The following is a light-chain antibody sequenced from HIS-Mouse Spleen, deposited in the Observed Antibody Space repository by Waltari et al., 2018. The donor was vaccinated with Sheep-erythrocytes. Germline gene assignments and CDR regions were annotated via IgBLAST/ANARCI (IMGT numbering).Light chain of an antibody. V-gene: IGLV2-11*01. Sequence: QSALTQPPSVSGSPGQSVTISCTGTSSDVGGYNYVSWYQQHPGKAPTLMINDVSKRASGVAYRFAVSKSGNTASQTISGLQAEDEADYYCCSYAGSYNHVFATGTKVTVL. CDR2: DVS. CDR1: SSDVGGYNY. CDR3: CSYAGSYNHV. J-gene: IGLJ1*01.